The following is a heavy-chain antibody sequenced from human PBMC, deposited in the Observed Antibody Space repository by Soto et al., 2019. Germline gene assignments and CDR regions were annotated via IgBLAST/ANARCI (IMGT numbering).Heavy chain of an antibody. CDR3: SHMRGSGLCGMDV. CDR2: IFSNDDK. J-gene: IGHJ6*02. D-gene: IGHD3-10*01. V-gene: IGHV2-5*01. CDR1: GFSLSTSGVG. Sequence: QITLKESGPALMKPTQTLTLTCAFSGFSLSTSGVGVGWVRQHPGKALEWLALIFSNDDKRYSPSLMSRLNITKDTSKNQVVLTMPNIAPGDTATYYCSHMRGSGLCGMDVWGQGTTVTVSS.